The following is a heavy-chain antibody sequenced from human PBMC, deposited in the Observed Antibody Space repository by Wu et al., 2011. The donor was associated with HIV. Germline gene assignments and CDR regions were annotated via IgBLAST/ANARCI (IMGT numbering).Heavy chain of an antibody. V-gene: IGHV1-24*01. CDR3: ATISRHGASDFLFYYMDV. Sequence: QVQLVQSGAEVKKPGASVKVSCKVSGYTLTESSMHWVRQAPGKGLEWMGGFDPEDFETIYAQKFQGRVTMTEDTSTDTAYMELSSLTSEDTAVYFCATISRHGASDFLFYYMDVWGKGTSVTVSS. D-gene: IGHD1-26*01. CDR1: GYTLTESS. J-gene: IGHJ6*03. CDR2: FDPEDFET.